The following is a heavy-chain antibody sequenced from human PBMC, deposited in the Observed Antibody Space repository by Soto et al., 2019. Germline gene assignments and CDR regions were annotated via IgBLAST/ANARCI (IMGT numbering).Heavy chain of an antibody. V-gene: IGHV4-39*01. CDR3: ARHSHCSSTSCHFDY. D-gene: IGHD2-2*01. CDR2: IYYSGST. Sequence: PSETLSLTCTVSGGSISSSSYYWGWIRQPPGKGLEWIGSIYYSGSTYYNPSLKSRVTISVDTSKNQFSLKLSSVTAADTAVYYCARHSHCSSTSCHFDYWGQGTLVTVSS. CDR1: GGSISSSSYY. J-gene: IGHJ4*02.